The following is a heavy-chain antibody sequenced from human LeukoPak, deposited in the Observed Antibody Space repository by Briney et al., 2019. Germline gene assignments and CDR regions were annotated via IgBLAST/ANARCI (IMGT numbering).Heavy chain of an antibody. CDR2: INHSGST. CDR1: GGSFSGYY. J-gene: IGHJ3*02. Sequence: SETLSLTCAVYGGSFSGYYWSWIRQPPGKGLEWIGEINHSGSTNYNPSLKSRVTISVATYKNQFSLKLSSVTAADTAVYYCARGRKVVPTHAFDIWGQGTMVTVSS. D-gene: IGHD2-15*01. V-gene: IGHV4-34*01. CDR3: ARGRKVVPTHAFDI.